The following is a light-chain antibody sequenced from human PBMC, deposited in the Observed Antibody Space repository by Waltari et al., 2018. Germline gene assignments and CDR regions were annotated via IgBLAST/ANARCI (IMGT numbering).Light chain of an antibody. Sequence: EIVLTQSPGTLSLSPGERATLSCRASQSVSRSLAWYQQKPGQAPRLLSYGASSRATGVPDRFSGSGSGTDFSLTISRLEPEDFAGYYCQHYVRLPVSFGQGTKVEIK. CDR3: QHYVRLPVS. V-gene: IGKV3-20*01. J-gene: IGKJ1*01. CDR2: GAS. CDR1: QSVSRS.